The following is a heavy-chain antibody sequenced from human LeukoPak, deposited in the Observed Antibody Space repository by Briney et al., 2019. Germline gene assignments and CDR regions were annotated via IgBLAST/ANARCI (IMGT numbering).Heavy chain of an antibody. D-gene: IGHD3-9*01. Sequence: SETLSLTCAAYGGSFSSYYWSWIRPPLGKGLEWIGAINHRGYYNCNPSLKSRVTISEDTSKNQFSLKVSSVTAADTALYYCSREGYDILTGEYIVDWGQGTLVTVSS. V-gene: IGHV4-34*01. J-gene: IGHJ4*02. CDR3: SREGYDILTGEYIVD. CDR1: GGSFSSYY. CDR2: INHRGYY.